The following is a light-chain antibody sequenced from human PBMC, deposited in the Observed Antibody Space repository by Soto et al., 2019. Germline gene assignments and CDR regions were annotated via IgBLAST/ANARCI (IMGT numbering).Light chain of an antibody. CDR3: QQYGSSLYT. J-gene: IGKJ2*01. V-gene: IGKV3-20*01. Sequence: EIVLTQSPGTLSLSPGERATLSCRASQSVNNNYVAWYQQKSGQAPRLLIFAASSRATGIPGRFSGSGSGTDFTLTISRTEPEDFAVYYCQQYGSSLYTFGQGTKVDIK. CDR1: QSVNNNY. CDR2: AAS.